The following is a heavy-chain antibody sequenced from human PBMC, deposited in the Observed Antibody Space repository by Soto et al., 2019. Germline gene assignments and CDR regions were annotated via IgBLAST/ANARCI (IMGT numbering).Heavy chain of an antibody. CDR3: AKDRRSGRYYDSSGYFYTFDY. D-gene: IGHD3-22*01. Sequence: EVQLLESGGGLVQPGGSLRLSCAASGFTFSSYAMSWVRQAPGKGLEWVSAISGSGGSTYYADSVKGRFTISRDNSKNTLYLQVNSLRAEDTAVYYCAKDRRSGRYYDSSGYFYTFDYWGQGTLVTVSS. CDR1: GFTFSSYA. V-gene: IGHV3-23*01. J-gene: IGHJ4*02. CDR2: ISGSGGST.